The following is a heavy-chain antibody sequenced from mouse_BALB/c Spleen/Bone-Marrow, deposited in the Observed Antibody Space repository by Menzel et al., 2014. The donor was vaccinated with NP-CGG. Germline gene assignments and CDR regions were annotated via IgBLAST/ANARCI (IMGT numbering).Heavy chain of an antibody. CDR2: INPGSAGT. V-gene: IGHV1-54*03. Sequence: AQLQQSGAELERPGTSAKVSCKASGYAFTNYLIEGVKQRPGQGLEWIGMINPGSAGTNYNEKFKGKATLTTDKSSSTVYMQLSSLTSDDSAVYFCARELPRWFAYWGQGTLVTVSA. CDR1: GYAFTNYL. CDR3: ARELPRWFAY. J-gene: IGHJ3*01. D-gene: IGHD1-1*01.